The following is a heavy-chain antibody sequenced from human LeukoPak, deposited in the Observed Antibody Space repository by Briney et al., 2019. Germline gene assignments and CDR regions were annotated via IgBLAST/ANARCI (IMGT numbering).Heavy chain of an antibody. J-gene: IGHJ4*02. CDR3: ARDWIVPAAMPHDY. D-gene: IGHD2-2*01. CDR2: ISSSSSYI. CDR1: GFTFSSYS. V-gene: IGHV3-21*01. Sequence: GGNLTLSGSASGFTFSSYSMNWVRQAPGKGLEGVSSISSSSSYIYYADSVKGRFTISRDNAKNSLYLQMNSLRAEDTAVYYCARDWIVPAAMPHDYWGQGTLVTVSS.